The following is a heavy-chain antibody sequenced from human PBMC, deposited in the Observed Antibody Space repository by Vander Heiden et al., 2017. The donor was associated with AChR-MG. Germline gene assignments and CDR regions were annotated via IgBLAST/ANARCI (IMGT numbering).Heavy chain of an antibody. J-gene: IGHJ5*02. D-gene: IGHD1-20*01. Sequence: QVQLQESGPGLVKPSETLSLTCTVSGGSIISYYWGWIRQPPGKGLEWIGNIYYSGKNNYNPSLKSRVTLSIDTSKNQFSLKLSSVTAADTAVYYCAGGASVTGKVGTRFDPWGQGTLVTVST. V-gene: IGHV4-59*01. CDR3: AGGASVTGKVGTRFDP. CDR1: GGSIISYY. CDR2: IYYSGKN.